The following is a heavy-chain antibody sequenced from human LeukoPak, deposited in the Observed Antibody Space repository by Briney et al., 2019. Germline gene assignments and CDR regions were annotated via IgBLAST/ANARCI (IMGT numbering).Heavy chain of an antibody. V-gene: IGHV3-30*01. J-gene: IGHJ4*02. CDR3: ARGVVATINYFDY. CDR1: GFTSSSYA. Sequence: GGSLRLSCAASGFTSSSYAMHWVRQAPGKGLEWVAVISYDGSNKYYADSVKGRFTISRDNSKNTLYLQMNSLRAEDTAVYYCARGVVATINYFDYWGQGTLVTVSS. D-gene: IGHD5-12*01. CDR2: ISYDGSNK.